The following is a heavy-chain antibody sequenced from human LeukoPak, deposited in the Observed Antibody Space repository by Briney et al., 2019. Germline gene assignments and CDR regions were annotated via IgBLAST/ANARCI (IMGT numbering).Heavy chain of an antibody. CDR1: GVSISSSNSY. J-gene: IGHJ4*02. CDR2: ICYSGNT. Sequence: PSETLSLTCTVSGVSISSSNSYWGWIRQPPGKGLEWIGSICYSGNTYYNASLKSQVSISIGTSKNQFSLRLTSVTAADTAVYYCARQTGSGLFILPGGQGTLVTVSS. D-gene: IGHD3/OR15-3a*01. V-gene: IGHV4-39*01. CDR3: ARQTGSGLFILP.